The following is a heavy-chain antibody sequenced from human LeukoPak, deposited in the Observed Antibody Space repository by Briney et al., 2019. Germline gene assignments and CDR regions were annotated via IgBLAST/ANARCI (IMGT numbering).Heavy chain of an antibody. CDR2: ISSSSSYI. CDR3: AKNPVVVTANYYFDY. CDR1: GFTFSSYN. Sequence: GGSLRLSCAASGFTFSSYNMNWVRQAPGKGLEWVSSISSSSSYIYYADSVKGRFTISRDNSKNTLYLQMNSLRAEDTAVYYCAKNPVVVTANYYFDYWGQGTLVTVSS. V-gene: IGHV3-21*04. D-gene: IGHD2-21*02. J-gene: IGHJ4*02.